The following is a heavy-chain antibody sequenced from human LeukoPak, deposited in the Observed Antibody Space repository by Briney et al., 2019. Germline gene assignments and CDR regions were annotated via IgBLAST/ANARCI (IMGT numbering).Heavy chain of an antibody. CDR1: GFTFDDYA. CDR3: ARYSGSYSSNDY. J-gene: IGHJ4*02. V-gene: IGHV3-64*01. CDR2: ISSNGGSS. Sequence: GGSLRLSCATSGFTFDDYAMHWVRRAPGKGLEYVSAISSNGGSSYYANSVKGRFTISRDNSKNTLYLQMGSLRAEDMAVYYCARYSGSYSSNDYWGQGTLVTVSS. D-gene: IGHD1-26*01.